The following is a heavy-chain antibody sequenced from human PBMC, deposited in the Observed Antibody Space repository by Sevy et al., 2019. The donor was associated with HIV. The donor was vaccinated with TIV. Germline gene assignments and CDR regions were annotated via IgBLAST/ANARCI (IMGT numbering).Heavy chain of an antibody. V-gene: IGHV3-48*02. J-gene: IGHJ4*02. D-gene: IGHD3-22*01. CDR3: ARERKMYDSSGYYFHFDY. CDR2: ISRSSSTI. Sequence: GGSLRLSCAASGFTFSSYSMNWVRQAPGKGLEWVSYISRSSSTIYYADSVKGRFTISRDNAKNSLYRQMNSLRDEDTAGYYCARERKMYDSSGYYFHFDYWGQGTLVTVSS. CDR1: GFTFSSYS.